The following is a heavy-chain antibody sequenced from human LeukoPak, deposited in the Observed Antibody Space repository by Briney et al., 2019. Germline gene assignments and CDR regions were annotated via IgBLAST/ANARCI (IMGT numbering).Heavy chain of an antibody. J-gene: IGHJ3*02. CDR2: IYYSGST. V-gene: IGHV4-59*01. Sequence: PSETLSLTCTVSGGSISSYYWSWTRQPPGKGLEWIGYIYYSGSTNYNPSLKSRVTISVDTSKNQFSLKLSSVTAADTAVYYCARGRFLEWFRGAFDIWGQGTMVTVSS. CDR3: ARGRFLEWFRGAFDI. CDR1: GGSISSYY. D-gene: IGHD3-3*01.